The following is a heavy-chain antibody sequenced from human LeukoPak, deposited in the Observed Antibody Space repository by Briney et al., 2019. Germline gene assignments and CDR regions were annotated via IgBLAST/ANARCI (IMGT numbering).Heavy chain of an antibody. J-gene: IGHJ4*02. Sequence: ASVKVSCKASGYTFTSYGISWVRQAPGQGLEWMGWISAYNGNTNYAQKLQGRVTMTTDTSTSTAYMELRSLRSDGTAVYYCARVGIRTIFGVVFDYWGQGTLVTVSS. CDR2: ISAYNGNT. CDR3: ARVGIRTIFGVVFDY. CDR1: GYTFTSYG. D-gene: IGHD3-3*01. V-gene: IGHV1-18*01.